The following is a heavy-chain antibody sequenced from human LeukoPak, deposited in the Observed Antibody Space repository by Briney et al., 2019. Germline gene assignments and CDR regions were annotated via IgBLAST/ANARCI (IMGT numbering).Heavy chain of an antibody. CDR3: ARPSPVYDILTGYSLSVPFSY. V-gene: IGHV3-30-3*01. D-gene: IGHD3-9*01. J-gene: IGHJ4*02. CDR2: ISYDGSNK. Sequence: PGGSLRLSCAASGFTFSSYAMHWVRQAPGKGLEWVAVISYDGSNKYYADSVKGRSTISRDNSKNTLYLQMNSLRAEDTAVYYCARPSPVYDILTGYSLSVPFSYWGQGTLVTVSS. CDR1: GFTFSSYA.